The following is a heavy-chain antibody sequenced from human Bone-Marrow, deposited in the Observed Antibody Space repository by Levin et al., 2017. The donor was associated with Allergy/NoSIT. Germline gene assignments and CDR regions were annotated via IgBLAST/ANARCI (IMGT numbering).Heavy chain of an antibody. V-gene: IGHV3-11*01. CDR1: GFIFSDYY. Sequence: PGGSLRLSCTASGFIFSDYYMSWIRQAPGKGLEWVSYISNSGATIYHAVSLMGRVTISRDNAKNSLYLQMHSLRAEDTAVYYCARVHTSYDWPYLDYGMDVWGQGTAVTVSS. D-gene: IGHD3-3*01. J-gene: IGHJ6*02. CDR3: ARVHTSYDWPYLDYGMDV. CDR2: ISNSGATI.